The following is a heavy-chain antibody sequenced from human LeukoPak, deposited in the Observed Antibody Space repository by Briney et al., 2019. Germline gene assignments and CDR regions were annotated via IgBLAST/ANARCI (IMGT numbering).Heavy chain of an antibody. Sequence: ASVKVSCKASGYTFTSYGISWVRQAPGQGLEWMGWISAYNGNTNYAQKLQGRVTMTTDTSTSTAYMELRSLRSDDTAVYYCARAYPSLYCSGASCYGNWFDPWGQGTLVTVSS. CDR3: ARAYPSLYCSGASCYGNWFDP. J-gene: IGHJ5*02. V-gene: IGHV1-18*01. CDR2: ISAYNGNT. CDR1: GYTFTSYG. D-gene: IGHD2-15*01.